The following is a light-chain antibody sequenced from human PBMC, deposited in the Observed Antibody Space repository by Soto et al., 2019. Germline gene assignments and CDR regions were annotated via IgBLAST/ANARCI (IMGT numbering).Light chain of an antibody. J-gene: IGKJ1*01. CDR1: QTISSW. CDR3: QQYENYWT. V-gene: IGKV1-5*01. Sequence: DIQMTQSPFTLSASVGDRVTITCRASQTISSWLAWYQQIPGKAPKLLIYDASNLESGVPSRFSGSVSGTEFTLTISSLQPEDFAVYYCQQYENYWTFGQGTKVEIK. CDR2: DAS.